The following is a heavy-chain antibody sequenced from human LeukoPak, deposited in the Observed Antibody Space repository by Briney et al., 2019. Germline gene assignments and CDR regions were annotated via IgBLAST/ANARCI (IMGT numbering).Heavy chain of an antibody. CDR3: ARDIPGTAGSCFDP. CDR2: INPNSGGT. D-gene: IGHD6-13*01. V-gene: IGHV1-2*02. CDR1: GYTFTGYY. J-gene: IGHJ5*02. Sequence: EASVKVSCKASGYTFTGYYMHWVRQAPGQGLEWMGWINPNSGGTNYAQKFQGRVTMTRDTSISTAYLELSRLRSDDTAVYYCARDIPGTAGSCFDPWGQGTLVTVSS.